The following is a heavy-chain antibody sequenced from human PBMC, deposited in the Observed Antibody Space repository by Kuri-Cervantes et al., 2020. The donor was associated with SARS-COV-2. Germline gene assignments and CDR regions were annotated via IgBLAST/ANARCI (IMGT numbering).Heavy chain of an antibody. J-gene: IGHJ3*02. Sequence: GESLKISCAASGFTFSSYAMSWVRQAPGKGLEWVTFIRSDGRNEYFADSVKGRFTSSRDNSKNTLYLQRNSLRPEDTADYYCAKADYGGYSDAFDIWGQGTMVTVSS. CDR3: AKADYGGYSDAFDI. D-gene: IGHD4-23*01. CDR1: GFTFSSYA. CDR2: IRSDGRNE. V-gene: IGHV3-30*02.